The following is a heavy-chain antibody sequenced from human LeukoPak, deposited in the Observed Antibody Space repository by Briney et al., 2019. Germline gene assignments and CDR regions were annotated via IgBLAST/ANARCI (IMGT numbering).Heavy chain of an antibody. J-gene: IGHJ5*02. Sequence: GALVKVSCKASGGTFSSYAISWVRQAPGQGLEWMGGIIPIFGTANYAQKFQSRVTITTDESTSTAYMELSSLRSEDTAVYYCARDQVGAARPVSNWFDPWGQGTLVTVSS. D-gene: IGHD6-6*01. CDR2: IIPIFGTA. CDR1: GGTFSSYA. V-gene: IGHV1-69*05. CDR3: ARDQVGAARPVSNWFDP.